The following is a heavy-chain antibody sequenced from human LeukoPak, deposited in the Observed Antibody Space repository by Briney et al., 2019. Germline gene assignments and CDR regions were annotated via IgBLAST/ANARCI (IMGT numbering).Heavy chain of an antibody. CDR3: ARGLSGGGYGDNWFDH. D-gene: IGHD6-19*01. J-gene: IGHJ5*02. V-gene: IGHV1-8*01. Sequence: ASVKVSCKASGYTFTSYDINWVRQATGQGLEWMGWMNPNSGNTGYAQKFQGRVTMTRNTSISTAYMELSSLRSEDTAVYYCARGLSGGGYGDNWFDHWGQGTLVTVSS. CDR1: GYTFTSYD. CDR2: MNPNSGNT.